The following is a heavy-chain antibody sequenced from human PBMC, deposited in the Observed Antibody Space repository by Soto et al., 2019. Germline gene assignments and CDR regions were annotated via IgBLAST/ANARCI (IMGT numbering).Heavy chain of an antibody. D-gene: IGHD1-26*01. J-gene: IGHJ6*02. CDR3: ARCGSGSYYYYYGMDV. V-gene: IGHV4-59*01. CDR2: IYYSGST. CDR1: GGSISSYY. Sequence: SETLSLTCTVSGGSISSYYWSWIRQPPGKGLEWIGYIYYSGSTNYNPSLKSRVTISVDTSKNQFSLKLSSVTAADTAVYYCARCGSGSYYYYYGMDVWGQGTTVTVSS.